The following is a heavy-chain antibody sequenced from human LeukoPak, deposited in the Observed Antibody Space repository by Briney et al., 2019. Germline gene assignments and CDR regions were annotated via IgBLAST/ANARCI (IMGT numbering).Heavy chain of an antibody. CDR1: GSSLSELS. Sequence: ASVKVSCTVSGSSLSELSLYWVRQPPGKGLEWMGGFDVIDSETFYAQKFQGRVTMTEDSSTDTAYMELRSLTSDDTALYYCAAGRPYSLLDYWGQGTLVTVSS. V-gene: IGHV1-24*01. D-gene: IGHD5-18*01. CDR3: AAGRPYSLLDY. CDR2: FDVIDSET. J-gene: IGHJ4*02.